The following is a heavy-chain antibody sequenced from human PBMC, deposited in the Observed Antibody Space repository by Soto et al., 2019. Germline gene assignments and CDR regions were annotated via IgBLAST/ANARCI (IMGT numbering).Heavy chain of an antibody. Sequence: GASVKVSCKVSGYTLTELSMHWVRQAPGKGLEWMGGFDPEDGETIYAQKFQGRVTMTEDTSTDTAYMELSSLRSEDTAVYYCATGPRSGYYLNWFDPWGQGTLVTVSS. CDR3: ATGPRSGYYLNWFDP. D-gene: IGHD3-22*01. CDR1: GYTLTELS. J-gene: IGHJ5*02. CDR2: FDPEDGET. V-gene: IGHV1-24*01.